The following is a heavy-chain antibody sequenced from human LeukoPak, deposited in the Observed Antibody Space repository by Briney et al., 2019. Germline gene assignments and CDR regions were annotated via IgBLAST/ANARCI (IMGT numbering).Heavy chain of an antibody. V-gene: IGHV3-7*01. Sequence: GGSLRLSCAASGFTFSSYSMNWVRQAPGKGLEWVANIKEDGSEKYYADFVKGRFTISRDNANKSPYLQMNSLRAEDTAVYYCARDFTPLIQLWPRSLDYNYGMDVWGQGTTVTVSS. CDR2: IKEDGSEK. J-gene: IGHJ6*02. CDR3: ARDFTPLIQLWPRSLDYNYGMDV. CDR1: GFTFSSYS. D-gene: IGHD5-24*01.